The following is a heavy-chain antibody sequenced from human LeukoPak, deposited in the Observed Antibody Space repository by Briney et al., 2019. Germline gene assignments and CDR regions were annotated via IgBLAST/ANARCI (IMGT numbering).Heavy chain of an antibody. CDR1: GFTFSRFG. CDR2: ISSSSSAI. D-gene: IGHD2-15*01. V-gene: IGHV3-48*02. J-gene: IGHJ4*02. Sequence: GGSLRLSCAASGFTFSRFGMNWVRQAPGKGLEWISYISSSSSAIYYADSVKGRFTISRVNAKNSLYLQMSSLRDEDTAVYYCAQKGGTDHWGQGTLVTVSS. CDR3: AQKGGTDH.